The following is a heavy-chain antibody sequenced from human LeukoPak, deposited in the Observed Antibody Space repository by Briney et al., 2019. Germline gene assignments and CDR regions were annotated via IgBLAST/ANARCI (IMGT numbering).Heavy chain of an antibody. CDR3: ARGRRGWFGEYGVDY. D-gene: IGHD3-10*01. CDR1: GYTFTSYG. V-gene: IGHV1-18*01. J-gene: IGHJ4*02. Sequence: GASVKVSCKASGYTFTSYGISWVRQAPGQGLEWMGWISAYNGNTNYAQKLQGRVTMTTDTSTSTAYMELRSLRPDDTAVYYCARGRRGWFGEYGVDYWGQGTLVTVSS. CDR2: ISAYNGNT.